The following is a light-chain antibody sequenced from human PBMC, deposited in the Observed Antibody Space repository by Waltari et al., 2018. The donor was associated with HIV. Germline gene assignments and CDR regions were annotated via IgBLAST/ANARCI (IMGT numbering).Light chain of an antibody. CDR1: SSDVGNYNY. CDR2: DVS. V-gene: IGLV2-23*02. CDR3: CSYAGTNTYV. Sequence: QSALTQPASVSGSPGQSITISCTGTSSDVGNYNYVSWYQQHPGKVPKLMIYDVSKRPSGVSNRLSGSKSGNTASLTISGLQAEDEADYYCCSYAGTNTYVFGSGTKLTVL. J-gene: IGLJ1*01.